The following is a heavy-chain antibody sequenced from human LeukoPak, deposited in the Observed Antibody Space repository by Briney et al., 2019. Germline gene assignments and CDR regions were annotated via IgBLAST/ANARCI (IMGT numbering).Heavy chain of an antibody. CDR2: IIPIFGTA. CDR1: GGTFSSYA. J-gene: IGHJ6*03. D-gene: IGHD6-13*01. CDR3: ACRKMVAAAAASPYYYYMDV. V-gene: IGHV1-69*05. Sequence: ASVKVSCKASGGTFSSYAISWVRQAPGQGLEWMGGIIPIFGTANYAQKFQGRVTITTDESTSTAYMELSSLRSEDTAVYYCACRKMVAAAAASPYYYYMDVWGKGTTVTVSS.